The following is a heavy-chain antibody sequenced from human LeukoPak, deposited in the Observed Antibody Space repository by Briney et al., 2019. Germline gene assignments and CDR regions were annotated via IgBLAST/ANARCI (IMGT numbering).Heavy chain of an antibody. J-gene: IGHJ4*02. D-gene: IGHD3-3*01. V-gene: IGHV3-66*02. CDR3: AKLWGWRTHIDS. CDR2: IYAGGST. CDR1: GLFVSDSY. Sequence: GGSLILSCTASGLFVSDSYMTWVRQAPGKGLEWVSIIYAGGSTYYTDSVKGRFTISRDNSNNTVYLQMNSLKIEDTAVYYCAKLWGWRTHIDSWGQGTVVTVSS.